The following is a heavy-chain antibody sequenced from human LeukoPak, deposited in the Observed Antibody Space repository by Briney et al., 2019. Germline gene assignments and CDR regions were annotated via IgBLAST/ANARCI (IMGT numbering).Heavy chain of an antibody. Sequence: GASVKVSCKASGYRFTSYGIGWVRQAPGQGLEWVGWISIYNGKTYYAQSLQDRVTMTTDTSTNTVYMELRSLKSEDTAVYYCARGPPPYYGTHWGQGTLVTVSS. D-gene: IGHD1-14*01. V-gene: IGHV1-18*01. CDR2: ISIYNGKT. CDR1: GYRFTSYG. CDR3: ARGPPPYYGTH. J-gene: IGHJ4*02.